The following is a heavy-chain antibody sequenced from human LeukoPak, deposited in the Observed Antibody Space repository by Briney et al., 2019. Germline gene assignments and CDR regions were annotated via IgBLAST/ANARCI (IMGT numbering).Heavy chain of an antibody. D-gene: IGHD3-10*01. J-gene: IGHJ6*02. V-gene: IGHV3-23*01. CDR2: ISDSGSNT. CDR3: AKGIDYHGTVRYRDHYYYYGTDA. CDR1: GFTFSSYA. Sequence: GGSLRLSCAASGFTFSSYAMSWVRQAPGEGLERVSVISDSGSNTYYTSSVKGRCTISRDDSRNTLYLQIISPGAAATAVDYCAKGIDYHGTVRYRDHYYYYGTDAWGHGTTVTASS.